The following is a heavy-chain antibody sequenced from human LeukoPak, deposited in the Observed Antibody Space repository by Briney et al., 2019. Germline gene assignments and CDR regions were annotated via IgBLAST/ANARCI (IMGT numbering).Heavy chain of an antibody. J-gene: IGHJ4*02. D-gene: IGHD3-9*01. CDR2: IYTSGST. CDR3: ARARYGIFDY. V-gene: IGHV4-61*02. Sequence: SETLSLTCAVSGGSISSGGYSWSWIRQPAGKGLEWIGRIYTSGSTNYNPSLKSRVTMSVDTSKNQFSLKLSSVTAADTAVYYCARARYGIFDYWGQGTLVTVSS. CDR1: GGSISSGGYS.